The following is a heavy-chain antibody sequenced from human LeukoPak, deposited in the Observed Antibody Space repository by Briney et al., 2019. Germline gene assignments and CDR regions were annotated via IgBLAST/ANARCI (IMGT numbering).Heavy chain of an antibody. V-gene: IGHV4-59*01. CDR3: ARIGFDILTGYYYAFDI. J-gene: IGHJ3*02. CDR1: GGSISSYY. Sequence: SSETLSLTCTVSGGSISSYYWSWIRQPPGKGLEWIGYIYYSGSTNYNPSLKSRVTISVDTSKNQFSLKLSSVPAADPAVYYCARIGFDILTGYYYAFDIWGQGTMVTVSS. CDR2: IYYSGST. D-gene: IGHD3-9*01.